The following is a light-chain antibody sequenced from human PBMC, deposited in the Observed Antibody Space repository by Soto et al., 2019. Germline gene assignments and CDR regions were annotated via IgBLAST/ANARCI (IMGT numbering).Light chain of an antibody. CDR3: QHYNNWTGT. Sequence: EIVMTQSPATLSVSPGERATLSCRASQSVSSNLAWYQQKPGQAPRLLIYGASTRATGIPARFSGSGSGTEFTLTISSLQSEDFAVYYCQHYNNWTGTFGPGTKVDIK. CDR1: QSVSSN. CDR2: GAS. V-gene: IGKV3-15*01. J-gene: IGKJ3*01.